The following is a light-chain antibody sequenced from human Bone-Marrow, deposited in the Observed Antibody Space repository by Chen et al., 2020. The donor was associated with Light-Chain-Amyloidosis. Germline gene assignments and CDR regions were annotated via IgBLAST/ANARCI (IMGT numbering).Light chain of an antibody. Sequence: SYELTQPPSVSVSPGQTARITCSGDDLPTKYAYWYQQKPGQAPVLVIHRDTERPSGISERFSGSSSGTTATLTISGVQAEDEADYHCQSADSSGTYEVIFSRGTKLTVL. CDR3: QSADSSGTYEVI. J-gene: IGLJ2*01. CDR2: RDT. V-gene: IGLV3-25*03. CDR1: DLPTKY.